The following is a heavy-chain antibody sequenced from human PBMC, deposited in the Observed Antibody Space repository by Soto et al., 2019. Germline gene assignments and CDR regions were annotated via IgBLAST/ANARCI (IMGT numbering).Heavy chain of an antibody. CDR2: IWYDGSNK. CDR1: GFTFSSYG. V-gene: IGHV3-33*06. J-gene: IGHJ6*02. CDR3: AKRDGGGRGWPNYYYGMEV. Sequence: QVQLVESGGGVVQPGRSLRLSCAASGFTFSSYGMHWVRQAPGKGLEWVAVIWYDGSNKYYANSVRGRFTISRDNSKNTLSLQMNSLTAEDTAVYYCAKRDGGGRGWPNYYYGMEVWGQGTTVTVSS. D-gene: IGHD3-16*01.